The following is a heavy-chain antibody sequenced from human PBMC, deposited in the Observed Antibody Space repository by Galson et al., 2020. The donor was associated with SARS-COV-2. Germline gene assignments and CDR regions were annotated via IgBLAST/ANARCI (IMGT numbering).Heavy chain of an antibody. CDR3: AKDSSSWGY. CDR2: ISGSGGST. CDR1: GFTFSSYA. J-gene: IGHJ4*02. Sequence: GESLKISCAASGFTFSSYAMSWVRQAPGKGLEWVSAISGSGGSTYYADSVKGRFTISRDNSKNTLYLQMNSLRAEDTAVYYCAKDSSSWGYWGQGTLVTVSS. D-gene: IGHD6-13*01. V-gene: IGHV3-23*01.